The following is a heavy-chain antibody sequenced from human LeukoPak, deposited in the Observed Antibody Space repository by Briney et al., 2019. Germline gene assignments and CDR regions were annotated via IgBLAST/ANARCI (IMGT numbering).Heavy chain of an antibody. J-gene: IGHJ4*02. CDR1: GGTFSSYA. CDR3: AREAPYSNCPDY. D-gene: IGHD6-13*01. CDR2: IIPIFGTA. V-gene: IGHV1-69*05. Sequence: SVKVSCKASGGTFSSYAISWVRQAPGQGLEWMGGIIPIFGTANYAQKFQGRVTITTDESTSTAYMELSSLRSEDTAVYYCAREAPYSNCPDYWGQGTLVTVSS.